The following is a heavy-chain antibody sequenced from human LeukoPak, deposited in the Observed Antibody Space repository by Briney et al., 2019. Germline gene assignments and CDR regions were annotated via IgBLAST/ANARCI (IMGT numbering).Heavy chain of an antibody. CDR3: AKGQRWELPLDY. J-gene: IGHJ4*02. Sequence: GGSLRLSCAASGFTFSSYSMNWVRQAPGKGLEWVSYISSSSSTIYYADSVKGRFTISRDNSKNTLYLQMNNLRAEDTALYYCAKGQRWELPLDYWGQGTLVTVSS. CDR1: GFTFSSYS. V-gene: IGHV3-48*01. CDR2: ISSSSSTI. D-gene: IGHD2-15*01.